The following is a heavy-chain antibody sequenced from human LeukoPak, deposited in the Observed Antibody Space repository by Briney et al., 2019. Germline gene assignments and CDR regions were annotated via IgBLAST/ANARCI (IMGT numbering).Heavy chain of an antibody. CDR1: GASISGYY. Sequence: SETLSLTCTVSGASISGYYWSWIRQPAGKGLEWIGRIYTSGSTNYNPSLKSRVTMSVDTSKNQFSLKLSSVTAADTAVYYCARDLRYFDWLLEGDAFDIWGQGTMVTVSS. D-gene: IGHD3-9*01. CDR2: IYTSGST. J-gene: IGHJ3*02. V-gene: IGHV4-4*07. CDR3: ARDLRYFDWLLEGDAFDI.